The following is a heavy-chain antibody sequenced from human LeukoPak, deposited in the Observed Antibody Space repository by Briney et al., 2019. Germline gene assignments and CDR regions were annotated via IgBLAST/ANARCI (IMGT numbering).Heavy chain of an antibody. V-gene: IGHV1-2*02. CDR1: GYTFTSYY. J-gene: IGHJ4*02. D-gene: IGHD3-10*01. CDR3: ATAYGSGIDFYY. CDR2: INPNSGGT. Sequence: ASVKVSCKASGYTFTSYYMHWVRQAPGQGLEWMGWINPNSGGTNYAQKFQGRVTMTRDTSISTAYMELSRLRSDDTAVFYCATAYGSGIDFYYWGQGTLVTVSS.